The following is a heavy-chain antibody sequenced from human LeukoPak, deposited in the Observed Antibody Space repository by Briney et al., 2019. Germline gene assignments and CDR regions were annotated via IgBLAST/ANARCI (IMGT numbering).Heavy chain of an antibody. CDR3: ARVRGYCSGGSCWYFDL. J-gene: IGHJ2*01. CDR2: IYYSGST. D-gene: IGHD2-15*01. Sequence: PSETLSLTCTVSGGSISSYYWGWIRQPPGKGLEWIGYIYYSGSTNYNPSLKSRVTISVDTSKNQFSLKLSSVTAADTAVYYCARVRGYCSGGSCWYFDLWGRGTLVTVSS. CDR1: GGSISSYY. V-gene: IGHV4-59*01.